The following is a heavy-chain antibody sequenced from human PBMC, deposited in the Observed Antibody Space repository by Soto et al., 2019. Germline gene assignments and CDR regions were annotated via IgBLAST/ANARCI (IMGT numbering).Heavy chain of an antibody. D-gene: IGHD1-1*01. J-gene: IGHJ4*02. CDR2: ISYDGSNK. V-gene: IGHV3-30*18. CDR1: GFTFSSYG. Sequence: ESGGGVAQPGRSLRLSCAASGFTFSSYGMHWVRQAPGKGLEWVAVISYDGSNKYYADSVKGRFTISRDNSKNTLYLQMNSLRAEDTAVYYCAKDNTGTPDYWGQGTLVTVSS. CDR3: AKDNTGTPDY.